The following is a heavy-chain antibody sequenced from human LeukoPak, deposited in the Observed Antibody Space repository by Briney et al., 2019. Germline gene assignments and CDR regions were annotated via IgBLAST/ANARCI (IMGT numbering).Heavy chain of an antibody. V-gene: IGHV4-61*01. J-gene: IGHJ4*02. CDR3: ARNGGNSDFDY. CDR1: GGSVSSGSYY. Sequence: PSETLSLTCTVSGGSVSSGSYYWSWIRQPPGKGLEWIGYIYYSGSTNYNLSLKSRVTMLLDKSKNQFSLNLNSVTAADTAVYYCARNGGNSDFDYWGQGTLVTVSS. CDR2: IYYSGST. D-gene: IGHD4-23*01.